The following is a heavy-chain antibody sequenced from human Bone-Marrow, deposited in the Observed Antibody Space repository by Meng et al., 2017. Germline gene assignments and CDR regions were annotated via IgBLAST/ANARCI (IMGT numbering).Heavy chain of an antibody. CDR2: INHSGST. CDR1: GGSFNEYY. Sequence: QVQLQQWGARLLEPSETLSLPCVVSGGSFNEYYWSWIRQPPGKGLEWIGEINHSGSTNYNPSLESRATISVDTSQNNLSLKLSSVTAADSAVYYCARGPTTMAHDFDYWGQGTLVTVSS. D-gene: IGHD4-11*01. CDR3: ARGPTTMAHDFDY. J-gene: IGHJ4*02. V-gene: IGHV4-34*01.